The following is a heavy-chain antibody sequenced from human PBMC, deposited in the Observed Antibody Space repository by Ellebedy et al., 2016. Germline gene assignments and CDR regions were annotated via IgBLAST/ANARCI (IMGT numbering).Heavy chain of an antibody. J-gene: IGHJ4*02. Sequence: GESLKISXKGSRYSFTSYWIGWVRQMPGKGLEWMGIIYPGDSDTRYSPSFQGQVTISADKSISTAYLQWSSLKASDTAIYYCARLTIFGVVIFEYWGQGTLVTVSS. V-gene: IGHV5-51*01. D-gene: IGHD3-3*01. CDR2: IYPGDSDT. CDR1: RYSFTSYW. CDR3: ARLTIFGVVIFEY.